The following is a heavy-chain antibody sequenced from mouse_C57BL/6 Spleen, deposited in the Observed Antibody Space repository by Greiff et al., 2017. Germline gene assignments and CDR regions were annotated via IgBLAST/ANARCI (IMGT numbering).Heavy chain of an antibody. J-gene: IGHJ4*01. Sequence: EVKLMESGGGLVQPGGSMKLSCVASGFTFSNYWMNWVRQSPEKGLEWVAQIRLKSDNYATNYAESVKGRFTISRDDSKSSVYLQMNNLRAEDTGIYYCTTGYYAMDYWGQGTSVTVSS. V-gene: IGHV6-3*01. CDR2: IRLKSDNYAT. CDR3: TTGYYAMDY. D-gene: IGHD4-1*01. CDR1: GFTFSNYW.